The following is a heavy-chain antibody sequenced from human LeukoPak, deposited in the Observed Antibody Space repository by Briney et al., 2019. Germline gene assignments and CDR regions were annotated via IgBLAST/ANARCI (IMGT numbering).Heavy chain of an antibody. CDR2: IDWDDDK. CDR3: ARISIFGVVPDAFDI. V-gene: IGHV2-70*11. Sequence: SGPTLVNPTQTLTLTCTFSGFSLSTSGMCVSWIRQPPGKALEWLARIDWDDDKYYSTSLKTRLTISKDTSKNQVVLTMTNMDPVDTATYYCARISIFGVVPDAFDIWGQGTMVTVSS. CDR1: GFSLSTSGMC. J-gene: IGHJ3*02. D-gene: IGHD3-3*01.